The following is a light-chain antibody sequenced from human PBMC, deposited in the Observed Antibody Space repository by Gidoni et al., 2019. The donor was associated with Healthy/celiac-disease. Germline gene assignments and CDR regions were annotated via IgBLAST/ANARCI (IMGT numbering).Light chain of an antibody. CDR3: QQYGSSPIT. V-gene: IGKV3D-20*01. CDR1: QSVSSSY. Sequence: EIVFTQSPATLSLSPGERATLSCGASQSVSSSYLAWYQQKPGLAPRLLIYDASSRATGIPDRFSGSVSGTDFTLTISRLEPEDFAVYYCQQYGSSPITFGQGTRLEIK. J-gene: IGKJ5*01. CDR2: DAS.